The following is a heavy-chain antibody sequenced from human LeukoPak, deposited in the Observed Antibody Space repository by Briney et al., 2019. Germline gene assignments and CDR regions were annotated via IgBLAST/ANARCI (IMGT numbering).Heavy chain of an antibody. CDR2: ISSSSSYI. J-gene: IGHJ4*02. Sequence: GGSLRLSCAASGVTFSSYSMNWVRQAPGKGLEWVSSISSSSSYIYYADSVKGRFTISRDNAKNSLYLQMNSLRAEDTAVYYCARDGDTAMAGFDYWGQGTLVTVSS. CDR1: GVTFSSYS. V-gene: IGHV3-21*01. D-gene: IGHD5-18*01. CDR3: ARDGDTAMAGFDY.